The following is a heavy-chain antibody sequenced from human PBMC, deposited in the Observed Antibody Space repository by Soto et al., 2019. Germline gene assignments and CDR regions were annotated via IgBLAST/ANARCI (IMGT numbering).Heavy chain of an antibody. CDR3: VSQRTTVPTQAYFDY. J-gene: IGHJ4*02. CDR2: VYYRGRS. CDR1: GGSVTNSSYY. Sequence: WETLSLTCTVSGGSVTNSSYYWGWIRQSPGKGLEWIGSVYYRGRSYSKSSVKSRVTISVDTSKNRFSLSLNSVTASDTAVYFCVSQRTTVPTQAYFDYWGPGALVTVSS. D-gene: IGHD4-17*01. V-gene: IGHV4-39*01.